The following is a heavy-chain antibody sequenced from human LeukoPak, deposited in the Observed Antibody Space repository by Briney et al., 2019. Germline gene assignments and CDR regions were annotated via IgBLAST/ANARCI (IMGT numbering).Heavy chain of an antibody. Sequence: SETLSLTCTVSGGSVSSGSYYWSWIRQPPGKGLEWIGGINHSGSTNYNPSLKSRVTISVDTSKNQFSLKLSSVTAADTAVYYCARERYSSSWYGVDYFDYWGQGTLVTVSS. CDR3: ARERYSSSWYGVDYFDY. J-gene: IGHJ4*02. D-gene: IGHD6-13*01. CDR1: GGSVSSGSYY. CDR2: INHSGST. V-gene: IGHV4-39*07.